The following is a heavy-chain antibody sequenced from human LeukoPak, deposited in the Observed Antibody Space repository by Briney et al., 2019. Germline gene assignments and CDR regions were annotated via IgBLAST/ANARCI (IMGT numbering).Heavy chain of an antibody. D-gene: IGHD3-10*01. CDR1: GYSFTSYW. CDR2: IYPGDSDT. J-gene: IGHJ4*02. Sequence: GESLKISCKGSGYSFTSYWIGWVRQMPGKGLEWMGIIYPGDSDTRYSPSFQGQVTISADKSISTAYLQWSSLKASDTATYYCARLDTMVRGVIIPKVLDYWGQGTLVTVSS. V-gene: IGHV5-51*01. CDR3: ARLDTMVRGVIIPKVLDY.